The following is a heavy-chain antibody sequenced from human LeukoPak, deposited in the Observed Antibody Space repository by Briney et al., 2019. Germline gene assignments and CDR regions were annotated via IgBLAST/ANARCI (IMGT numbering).Heavy chain of an antibody. Sequence: SETLSLTCTVSGDSFSSTGYYWNWIRQPAGKGLEWIGRFYRENMDYNPSLKSRATISVDTSKNQFSLRLTSVTAADTAVYYCARDVTIFGVVTPDAFDIWGQGTMVTVSS. D-gene: IGHD3-3*01. V-gene: IGHV4-61*02. CDR2: FYRENM. CDR3: ARDVTIFGVVTPDAFDI. J-gene: IGHJ3*02. CDR1: GDSFSSTGYY.